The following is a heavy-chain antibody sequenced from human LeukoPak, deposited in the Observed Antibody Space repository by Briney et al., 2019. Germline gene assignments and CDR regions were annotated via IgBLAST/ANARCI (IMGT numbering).Heavy chain of an antibody. V-gene: IGHV4-31*03. CDR1: GCSMSSGGYY. J-gene: IGHJ5*02. CDR2: VYHTGST. Sequence: SETLSLTCNVSGCSMSSGGYYWSWIRQHPGNGLDWIGYVYHTGSTYYNPSFESRATISIDTSKNQFSLKLRSVTDADTAIYFCARDGGYRVKDNWFDPWGQGTLVTVSS. CDR3: ARDGGYRVKDNWFDP. D-gene: IGHD5-18*01.